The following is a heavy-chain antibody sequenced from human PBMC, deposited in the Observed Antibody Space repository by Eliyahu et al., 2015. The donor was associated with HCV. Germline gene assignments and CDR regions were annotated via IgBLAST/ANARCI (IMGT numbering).Heavy chain of an antibody. CDR3: ARGRYYYGSGSYSLSRDLDY. V-gene: IGHV4-34*01. Sequence: QVQLQQWGAGLLKPSETXSLTCXVYGGXXSGYYWSWIRQPPGKGLEWIGEINHSGSTNYNPSLKXRVTISVDTSKNQFSLKLSSVTAADTAVYYCARGRYYYGSGSYSLSRDLDYWGQGTLVTVSS. CDR2: INHSGST. J-gene: IGHJ4*02. CDR1: GGXXSGYY. D-gene: IGHD3-10*01.